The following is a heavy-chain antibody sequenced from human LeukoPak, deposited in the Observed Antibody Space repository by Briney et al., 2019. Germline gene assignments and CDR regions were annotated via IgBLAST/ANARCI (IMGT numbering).Heavy chain of an antibody. D-gene: IGHD5-18*01. CDR1: GVTFSSYW. CDR2: INSDGSST. Sequence: GGSLRLSCAASGVTFSSYWMHWVRQAPGKGLVWVSRINSDGSSTTYADSVKGRFTISRDNAKNTLYLQMNSLRAEDTAVYYCARDRGYGYLFDYWGQGTLVTVSS. J-gene: IGHJ4*02. CDR3: ARDRGYGYLFDY. V-gene: IGHV3-74*01.